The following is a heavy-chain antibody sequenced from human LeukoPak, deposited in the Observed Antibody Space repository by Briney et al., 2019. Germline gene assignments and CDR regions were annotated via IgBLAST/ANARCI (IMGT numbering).Heavy chain of an antibody. Sequence: PGGSRRLSCEASGFTFATYDMTWVRQAPGKGLEWVSSISSSSSYIYYADSVKGRFTISRDNAKNSLYLQMNSLRAEDTAVYYCARDSYYYDSSGYYDYWGQGTLVTVSS. CDR2: ISSSSSYI. J-gene: IGHJ4*02. CDR1: GFTFATYD. CDR3: ARDSYYYDSSGYYDY. V-gene: IGHV3-21*01. D-gene: IGHD3-22*01.